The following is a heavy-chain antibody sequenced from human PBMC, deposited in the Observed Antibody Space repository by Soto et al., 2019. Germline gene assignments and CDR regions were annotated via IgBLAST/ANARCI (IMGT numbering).Heavy chain of an antibody. D-gene: IGHD2-2*01. J-gene: IGHJ5*02. Sequence: SVKVSCKASGGTFSSYAISWVRQAPGQGLEWMGGIIPIFGTANYAQKFQGRVTITADESTSTAYMELSSLRSEDTAVYYCARDSYCSSTSCYRWSWFDPWGQGTLVTVSS. CDR2: IIPIFGTA. CDR1: GGTFSSYA. CDR3: ARDSYCSSTSCYRWSWFDP. V-gene: IGHV1-69*13.